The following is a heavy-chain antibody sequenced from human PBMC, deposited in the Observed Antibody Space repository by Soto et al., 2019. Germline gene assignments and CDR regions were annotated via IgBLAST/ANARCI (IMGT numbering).Heavy chain of an antibody. Sequence: QVQLVQSGAEVKKPGSSVKVSCKASGGTFSSYTISWVRQAPGQGLEWMGRIIPILGIANYAQKFQGRVTITXXKXTXXAYMELSSLRSEDTAVYYCARGSVVVAATLDAFDIWGQGTMVTVSS. CDR3: ARGSVVVAATLDAFDI. D-gene: IGHD2-15*01. CDR2: IIPILGIA. CDR1: GGTFSSYT. J-gene: IGHJ3*02. V-gene: IGHV1-69*02.